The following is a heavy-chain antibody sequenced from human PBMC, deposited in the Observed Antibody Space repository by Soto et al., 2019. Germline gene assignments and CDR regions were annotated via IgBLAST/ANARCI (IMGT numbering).Heavy chain of an antibody. J-gene: IGHJ4*02. Sequence: QVQLQESGPGLVKPSETLSLTCTVSGGSISSYYWSWIRQPPGKGLEWIGYIYYSGSTNYNPSLKSRVTISVDTSKNQFSLKLSSVTAADTAVYYCARGLDSSGYNDYWGQGTLVTVSS. D-gene: IGHD3-22*01. CDR2: IYYSGST. V-gene: IGHV4-59*01. CDR1: GGSISSYY. CDR3: ARGLDSSGYNDY.